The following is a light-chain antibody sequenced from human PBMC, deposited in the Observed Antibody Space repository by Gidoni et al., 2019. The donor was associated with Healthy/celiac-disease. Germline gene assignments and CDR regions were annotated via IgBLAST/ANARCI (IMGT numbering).Light chain of an antibody. CDR2: GAS. CDR1: QSVSRN. J-gene: IGKJ1*01. CDR3: QQYNNWPPWT. Sequence: EIVMTQSPATLSVSPGERATLSCMASQSVSRNLAWYQQKPGQAPRLLIYGASNRATGIPDRFRGRGSGTEFTLTISSLQSEDFAVYYRQQYNNWPPWTFGQGTKVEIK. V-gene: IGKV3-15*01.